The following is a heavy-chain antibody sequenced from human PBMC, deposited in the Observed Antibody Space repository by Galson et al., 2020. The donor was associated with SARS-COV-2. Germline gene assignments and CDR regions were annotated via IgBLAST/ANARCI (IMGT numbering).Heavy chain of an antibody. D-gene: IGHD5-18*01. J-gene: IGHJ4*02. CDR2: IYYSGST. CDR1: NYSISSGYY. Sequence: SETLSLTCTVSNYSISSGYYWGWIRQPPGKGLEWIGCIYYSGSTYYNPSLKSRVTISVDTSKNQFSLKLTSVTAADTTIYYCARHSRTATFDSWGQGTLVTVSS. CDR3: ARHSRTATFDS. V-gene: IGHV4-38-2*02.